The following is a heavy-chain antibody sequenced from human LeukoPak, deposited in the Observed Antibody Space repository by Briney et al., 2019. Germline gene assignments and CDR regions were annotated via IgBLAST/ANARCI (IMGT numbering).Heavy chain of an antibody. D-gene: IGHD3-22*01. CDR2: IYSGGST. CDR1: GFTVSTNC. J-gene: IGHJ4*02. CDR3: AKTYYYDSSGYSPHFDY. V-gene: IGHV3-53*01. Sequence: GGSLRLSCAASGFTVSTNCMSWVRQAPGKGLECFSVIYSGGSTYYADSVKGRFTISRDNSKNTLYLQMNSLRAEDTAVYYCAKTYYYDSSGYSPHFDYWVQGTLVTVSS.